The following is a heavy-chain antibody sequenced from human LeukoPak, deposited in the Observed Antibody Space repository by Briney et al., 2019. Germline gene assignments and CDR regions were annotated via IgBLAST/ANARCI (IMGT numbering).Heavy chain of an antibody. CDR3: AKGGVRYLF. V-gene: IGHV3-23*01. Sequence: GGSLGLSCAASGFTFSSYAMSWVRQAPGKGLEWVSAISGSGGRTYYADSVKGRFTISRDSSKNTLYLQMNSLRAEDTAVYYCAKGGVRYLFWGQGTLVTVSS. J-gene: IGHJ4*02. D-gene: IGHD3-9*01. CDR1: GFTFSSYA. CDR2: ISGSGGRT.